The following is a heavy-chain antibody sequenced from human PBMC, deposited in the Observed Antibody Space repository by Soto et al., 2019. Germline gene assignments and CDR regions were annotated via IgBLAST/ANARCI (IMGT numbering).Heavy chain of an antibody. D-gene: IGHD6-6*01. CDR2: IYYSGST. CDR1: GGSISSYY. V-gene: IGHV4-59*01. J-gene: IGHJ4*02. CDR3: ATRYSSSSPFAY. Sequence: PSETLSLTCTVSGGSISSYYWSWIRQPPGKGLEWIGYIYYSGSTNYNPSLKSRVTISVDTSKNQFSLKLSSVTAADTAVYYGATRYSSSSPFAYWGQGTLVPVSS.